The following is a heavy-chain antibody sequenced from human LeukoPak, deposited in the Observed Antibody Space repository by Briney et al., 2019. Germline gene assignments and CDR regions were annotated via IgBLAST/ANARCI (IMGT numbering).Heavy chain of an antibody. CDR1: GFTFSSFA. J-gene: IGHJ4*02. V-gene: IGHV3-30*02. D-gene: IGHD1-26*01. CDR2: IRYVGSNK. CDR3: AGTVVGTTRPSPDY. Sequence: GGSLRLSCAASGFTFSSFAMSWVRQAPGKGLEWVAFIRYVGSNKNYADSVRGRFSISRDNSNNTLYLQMNSLRAEDTAVYYCAGTVVGTTRPSPDYWGQGTLVTVSS.